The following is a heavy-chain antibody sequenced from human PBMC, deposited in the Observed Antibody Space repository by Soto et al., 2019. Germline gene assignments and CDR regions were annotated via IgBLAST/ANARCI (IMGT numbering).Heavy chain of an antibody. CDR1: GGSISSSNW. Sequence: SETLSLTCAVSGGSISSSNWWSWVRQPPGKGLEWIGEIYHSGSTNYNPSLKSRVTISVDKSKNQFSLKLSSVTASDTAVYYCASWGTAAGIGYFDYWGQGTQVTVSS. CDR2: IYHSGST. V-gene: IGHV4-4*02. J-gene: IGHJ4*02. CDR3: ASWGTAAGIGYFDY. D-gene: IGHD6-13*01.